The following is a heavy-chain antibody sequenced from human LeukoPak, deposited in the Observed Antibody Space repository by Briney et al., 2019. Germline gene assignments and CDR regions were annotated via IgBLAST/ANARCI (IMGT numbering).Heavy chain of an antibody. J-gene: IGHJ5*02. CDR3: ARDSSGWYHWFDP. CDR2: INVGNGNT. Sequence: ASVTVSCTASGYTFTSYTIHWVRQAPGQRLEWMGWINVGNGNTKYSQEFQGRITITRDTSASTVYMELSSLRSEDMAVYYCARDSSGWYHWFDPWGQGSLVTVSS. D-gene: IGHD6-19*01. V-gene: IGHV1-3*03. CDR1: GYTFTSYT.